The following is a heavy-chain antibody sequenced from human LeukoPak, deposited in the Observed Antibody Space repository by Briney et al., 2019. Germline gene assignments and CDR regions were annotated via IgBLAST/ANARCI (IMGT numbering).Heavy chain of an antibody. J-gene: IGHJ5*02. CDR3: ARSRGSSSVAWFDP. V-gene: IGHV4-59*02. CDR2: IYYSGST. CDR1: GFTVSSNS. Sequence: GSLRLSCTVSGFTVSSNSMSWVRQAPGKGLEWIGYIYYSGSTYYNPSLKSRVTISVDTSKNQFSLKLSSVTAADTAVYYCARSRGSSSVAWFDPWGQGTLVTVSS. D-gene: IGHD6-6*01.